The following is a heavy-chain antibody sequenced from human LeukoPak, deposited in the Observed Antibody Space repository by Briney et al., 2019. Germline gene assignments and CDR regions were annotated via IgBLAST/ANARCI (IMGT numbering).Heavy chain of an antibody. CDR2: ISGSGGST. CDR3: AKHIAVAGNPYFDY. J-gene: IGHJ4*02. Sequence: GGSLRLSCAASGLTFSSYAMSWVRQAPGKGLEWVSAISGSGGSTYYADSVKGRFTISRDNSKNTLYLQMNSLRAEDTAVYYCAKHIAVAGNPYFDYWGQGTLVTVSS. V-gene: IGHV3-23*01. D-gene: IGHD6-19*01. CDR1: GLTFSSYA.